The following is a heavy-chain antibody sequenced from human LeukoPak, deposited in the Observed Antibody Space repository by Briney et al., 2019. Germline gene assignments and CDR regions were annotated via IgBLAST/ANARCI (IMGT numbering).Heavy chain of an antibody. CDR2: IQTSGST. CDR3: ARGYCSGGSCYSYYYYNYMDV. D-gene: IGHD2-15*01. Sequence: SETLSLTCTFSGGSISSYYWSWIRQPAGKGLEWIGRIQTSGSTNYNPSLKSRVTMSVDTSKNQVSLKLSSVTAADTAVYYCARGYCSGGSCYSYYYYNYMDVWGKGTTVTVSS. J-gene: IGHJ6*03. V-gene: IGHV4-4*07. CDR1: GGSISSYY.